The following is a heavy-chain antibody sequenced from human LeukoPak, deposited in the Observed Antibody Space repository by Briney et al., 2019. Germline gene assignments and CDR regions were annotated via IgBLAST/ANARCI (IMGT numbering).Heavy chain of an antibody. CDR1: GGSISTGIYY. D-gene: IGHD4-17*01. V-gene: IGHV4-39*01. CDR2: IFYSGST. CDR3: ARNSSTVNHVYKHFDF. Sequence: SETLSLTCTVSGGSISTGIYYWAWIRQSPGKGLEWIGSIFYSGSTSYNPSLKSRVTISVDTSKNQFSLKLSSVTAADTAVYYCARNSSTVNHVYKHFDFWGQGTLGTVSS. J-gene: IGHJ4*02.